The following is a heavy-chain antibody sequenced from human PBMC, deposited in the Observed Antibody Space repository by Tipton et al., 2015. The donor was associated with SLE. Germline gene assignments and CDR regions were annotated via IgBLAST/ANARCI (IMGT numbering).Heavy chain of an antibody. D-gene: IGHD3-9*01. CDR1: GGSITTSRRY. Sequence: GLVKPSETLSLTCTVSGGSITTSRRYWGWIRQAPGRDLEWIGSIDFSGSTYYNPSLKSQVILAVDTSKNQFSLKVTSVTAADTAVYYCARDVGRYLYYMDVWGKGTTVNVSS. CDR2: IDFSGST. CDR3: ARDVGRYLYYMDV. J-gene: IGHJ6*03. V-gene: IGHV4-39*07.